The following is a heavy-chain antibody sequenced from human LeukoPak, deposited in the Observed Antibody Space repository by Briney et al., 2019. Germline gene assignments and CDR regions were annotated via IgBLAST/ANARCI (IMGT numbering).Heavy chain of an antibody. D-gene: IGHD3-3*01. J-gene: IGHJ4*02. Sequence: GGSLRLSCEASGFTFSSYGLHWVRQAPGKGLEWVAVIWYDGSNKYYADSVKGRFTISRDNSKNTLYLQVNSLREEDTAAYYCARDAVDYWSGYYSNRLDYWGQGTLVTVSS. CDR1: GFTFSSYG. CDR3: ARDAVDYWSGYYSNRLDY. V-gene: IGHV3-33*01. CDR2: IWYDGSNK.